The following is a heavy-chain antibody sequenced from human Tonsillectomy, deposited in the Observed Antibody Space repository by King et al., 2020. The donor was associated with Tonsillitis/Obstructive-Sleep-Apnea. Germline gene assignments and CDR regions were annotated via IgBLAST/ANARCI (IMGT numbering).Heavy chain of an antibody. CDR1: GGSISSYY. D-gene: IGHD2-2*02. CDR2: IYYSGST. CDR3: ARHTVGSCSSTSCYMDAFDI. J-gene: IGHJ3*02. V-gene: IGHV4-59*08. Sequence: VQLQESGPGLVKPSETLSLTCTVSGGSISSYYWSWIRQPPGKGLEWIGYIYYSGSTNYNPSLKSRVTISVDTSKNQFSLKLSSVTAADTAVYYCARHTVGSCSSTSCYMDAFDIWGQGTMVTVSS.